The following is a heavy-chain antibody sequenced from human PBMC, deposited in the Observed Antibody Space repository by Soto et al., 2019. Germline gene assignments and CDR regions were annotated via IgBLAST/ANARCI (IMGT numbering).Heavy chain of an antibody. V-gene: IGHV3-33*01. J-gene: IGHJ4*02. CDR3: ARERWLKIFDY. CDR2: IWYDGSNK. D-gene: IGHD5-12*01. CDR1: GFTFSSYG. Sequence: QVQLVESGGGVVQPGRSLRLSCAASGFTFSSYGMHWVRQAPGKGLEWVAVIWYDGSNKYYADSVKGRFTISRDNSKNTLYLPMNSMRAEDTAVYYCARERWLKIFDYWGQGTLVTVSS.